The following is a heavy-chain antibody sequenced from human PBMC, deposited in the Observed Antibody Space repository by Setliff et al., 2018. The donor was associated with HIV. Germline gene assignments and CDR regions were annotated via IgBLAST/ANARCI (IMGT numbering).Heavy chain of an antibody. CDR2: TYYSGYT. J-gene: IGHJ4*02. CDR1: GGSISSGDYY. Sequence: NPSETLSLTCTVSGGSISSGDYYWSWIRQPPGKGLEWIGYTYYSGYTQYNPSLKSRVTISVDTSKNQFSLKLRSVSAADTAVYYCARASSGYLIVHYWGQGTLVTVSS. CDR3: ARASSGYLIVHY. V-gene: IGHV4-30-4*01. D-gene: IGHD3-22*01.